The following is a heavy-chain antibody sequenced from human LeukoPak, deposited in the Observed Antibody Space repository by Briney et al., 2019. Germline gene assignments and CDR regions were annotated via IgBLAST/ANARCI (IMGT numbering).Heavy chain of an antibody. V-gene: IGHV4-38-2*02. CDR1: GYSIGSGYY. J-gene: IGHJ5*02. CDR2: IYHSGST. CDR3: ARVTKDYDFWSGPFNWFDP. D-gene: IGHD3-3*01. Sequence: SETLSLTCTVSGYSIGSGYYWGWIRQPPGKGLEWIGSIYHSGSTYYNPSLKSRVTISVDTSKHKFSLKLSSVTAADTAVYYCARVTKDYDFWSGPFNWFDPWGQGTLVTVSS.